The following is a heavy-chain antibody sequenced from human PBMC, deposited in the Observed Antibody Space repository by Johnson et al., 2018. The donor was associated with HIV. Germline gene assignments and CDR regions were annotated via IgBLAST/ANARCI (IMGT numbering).Heavy chain of an antibody. CDR1: GFTFSSYW. J-gene: IGHJ3*02. D-gene: IGHD3-3*01. CDR3: AKDLGGSKMVEWGTYYYELWKSYPIQDRRVVVGAFDI. CDR2: IKRDGGNK. V-gene: IGHV3-7*01. Sequence: EQLVESGGGLVQPGGSLRLSCAASGFTFSSYWMSWIRQAPGKGLEWLAYIKRDGGNKCYADSVKGRFTISRDNAKNTLYLQVNSLRDEDTAVYYCAKDLGGSKMVEWGTYYYELWKSYPIQDRRVVVGAFDIWGHGTMVTVSS.